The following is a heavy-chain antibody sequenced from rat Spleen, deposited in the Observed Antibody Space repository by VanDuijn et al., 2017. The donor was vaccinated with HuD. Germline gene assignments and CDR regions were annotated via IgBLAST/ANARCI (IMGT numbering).Heavy chain of an antibody. CDR2: ISYEGTST. Sequence: EVQLVESGGGLVQPGRSLKLSCVASGFTFNNYWMTWIRQAPKKGLEWVASISYEGTSTYYGDSVKGRFTISRDNAKSTLFLRMDSLRSEDTATYYCARSGYGGYYFDYWGQGVMVTVSS. D-gene: IGHD1-11*01. J-gene: IGHJ2*01. V-gene: IGHV5-22*01. CDR3: ARSGYGGYYFDY. CDR1: GFTFNNYW.